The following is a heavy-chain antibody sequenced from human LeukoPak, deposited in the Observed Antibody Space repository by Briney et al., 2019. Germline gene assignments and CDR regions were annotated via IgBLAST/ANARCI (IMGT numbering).Heavy chain of an antibody. J-gene: IGHJ4*02. CDR2: INPSGGST. V-gene: IGHV1-46*01. D-gene: IGHD1-14*01. CDR3: ARDRTNRYSGMDY. CDR1: GYTFTSYY. Sequence: GASVKVSCKASGYTFTSYYMHWVRQAPGQGLEWMGIINPSGGSTSYAQKFQGRVTMTRDTSTGTVHMELSSLRSEDTAVYYCARDRTNRYSGMDYWGQGTLVTVSS.